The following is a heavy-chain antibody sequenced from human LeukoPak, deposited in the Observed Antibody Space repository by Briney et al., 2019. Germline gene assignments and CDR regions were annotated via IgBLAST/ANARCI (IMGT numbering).Heavy chain of an antibody. J-gene: IGHJ4*02. Sequence: GRSLRLSCEASGFXFSNYGIHWVRQAPGKRLEWLAVIWNDGSETFHADSVKGRFRIARDNSKNTLYLQMNSLRAEDTAVYFCARDMGRAWYGPPDYWGQGTLVTVSS. CDR3: ARDMGRAWYGPPDY. V-gene: IGHV3-33*01. CDR1: GFXFSNYG. CDR2: IWNDGSET. D-gene: IGHD6-13*01.